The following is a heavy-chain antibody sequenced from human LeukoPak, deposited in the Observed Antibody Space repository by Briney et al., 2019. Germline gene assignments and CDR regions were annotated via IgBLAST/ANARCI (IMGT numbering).Heavy chain of an antibody. Sequence: SETLSLTCTVSGGAISSYYWSWIRQPPGKGLGWIGDIYYSRSTNYNPSLKIRVTISVDTSKNQFSLKLSSVTAADTAVYYCARGVVIAAAETRWFDPWGQGTLVTVSS. J-gene: IGHJ5*02. D-gene: IGHD6-13*01. V-gene: IGHV4-59*01. CDR3: ARGVVIAAAETRWFDP. CDR2: IYYSRST. CDR1: GGAISSYY.